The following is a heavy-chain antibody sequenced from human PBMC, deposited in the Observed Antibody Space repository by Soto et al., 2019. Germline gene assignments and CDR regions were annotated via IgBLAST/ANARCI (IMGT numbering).Heavy chain of an antibody. Sequence: EVQLLESGGGLVQPGGSLRLSCAASGFTFSNYAMNWVRQAPGKGLEWVSTISSSSGGTYYADSVKGRLTISRDNSKNFLYLQMNSLRGDDTAVYYCAKVGSERYSGQHSDYWGQGTLVTISS. J-gene: IGHJ4*02. D-gene: IGHD5-12*01. CDR1: GFTFSNYA. CDR3: AKVGSERYSGQHSDY. V-gene: IGHV3-23*01. CDR2: ISSSSGGT.